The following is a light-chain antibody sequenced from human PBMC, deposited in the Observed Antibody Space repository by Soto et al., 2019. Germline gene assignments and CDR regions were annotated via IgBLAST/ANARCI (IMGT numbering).Light chain of an antibody. V-gene: IGLV2-14*01. CDR1: SSNIGNNF. J-gene: IGLJ3*02. CDR2: EVS. CDR3: SSYAGINTLV. Sequence: QSVLTQPPSVSAAPGQKVTISCSGSSSNIGNNFVSWYQQHPGRAPKLMIYEVSNRPSGVSSRFSGSKSGNTASLTISGLQAEDEADYYCSSYAGINTLVFGGGTKLTVL.